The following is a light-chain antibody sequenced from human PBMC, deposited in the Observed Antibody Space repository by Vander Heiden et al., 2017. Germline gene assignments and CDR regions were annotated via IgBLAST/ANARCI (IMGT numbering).Light chain of an antibody. CDR3: SSYTSSSTLV. J-gene: IGLJ3*02. Sequence: QSALTQPASVSGSPAQSITISCTGTSSDVGGYNHVSWYQQHPGKAPKVMIYEVSNRPSGVSNRFSGSKSGNTASLTISGLQAEDEADYYCSSYTSSSTLVFGGGTKLTVL. V-gene: IGLV2-14*01. CDR2: EVS. CDR1: SSDVGGYNH.